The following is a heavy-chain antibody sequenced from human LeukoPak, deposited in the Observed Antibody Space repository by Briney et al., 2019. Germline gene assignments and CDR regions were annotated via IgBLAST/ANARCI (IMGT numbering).Heavy chain of an antibody. CDR1: GYFISSGYY. Sequence: PSETLSLTCTVSGYFISSGYYWGWIRPPPGKGLEWIGSIYHSGSTYYNPSLKSRVTISVDTSKNQFSLKLSSVTAAGTAVYYCARVLAGASDIWGQGTMVTVSS. CDR2: IYHSGST. J-gene: IGHJ3*02. D-gene: IGHD3-10*01. V-gene: IGHV4-38-2*02. CDR3: ARVLAGASDI.